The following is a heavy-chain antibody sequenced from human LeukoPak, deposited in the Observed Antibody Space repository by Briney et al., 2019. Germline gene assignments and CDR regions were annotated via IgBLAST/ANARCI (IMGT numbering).Heavy chain of an antibody. Sequence: PGGSLRLSCAASGFSFSTFAMSWVRQGPGRGLEWVAVIWYGGSNKYYADSVKGRFTISRDNSKNTLYLQMNSLRAEDTAVYYCARSTYAPREGYWFDPWGQGTLVTVSS. CDR1: GFSFSTFA. CDR2: IWYGGSNK. CDR3: ARSTYAPREGYWFDP. V-gene: IGHV3-33*01. J-gene: IGHJ5*02. D-gene: IGHD2-15*01.